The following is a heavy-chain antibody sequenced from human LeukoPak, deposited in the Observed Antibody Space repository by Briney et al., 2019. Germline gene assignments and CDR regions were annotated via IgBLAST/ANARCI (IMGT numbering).Heavy chain of an antibody. CDR2: INSDGSST. J-gene: IGHJ4*02. V-gene: IGHV3-74*01. CDR1: GFTFSIYW. Sequence: GGSLRLSCAASGFTFSIYWVHWVRQAPGEGLVWVSSINSDGSSTSYADSVKGRFTISRDNAKNTLYLQMNTLRAEDTAVYYCASLDYWGQGTPVTVSS. CDR3: ASLDY.